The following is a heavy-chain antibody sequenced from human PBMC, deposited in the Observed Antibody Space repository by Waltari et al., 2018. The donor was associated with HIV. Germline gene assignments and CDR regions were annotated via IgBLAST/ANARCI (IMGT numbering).Heavy chain of an antibody. CDR3: ARGGSASMDV. V-gene: IGHV1-8*01. J-gene: IGHJ6*02. CDR1: GYAFATYD. CDR2: MSPNSGNT. Sequence: QVQLVQSGAEVKKPGAPVKASCKASGYAFATYDVNWVRQATGQGPEWMGWMSPNSGNTVYAQEFQGRVTMTRDTSISTVYMELSSLTSEDTAVYYCARGGSASMDVWGQGTTVTVSS.